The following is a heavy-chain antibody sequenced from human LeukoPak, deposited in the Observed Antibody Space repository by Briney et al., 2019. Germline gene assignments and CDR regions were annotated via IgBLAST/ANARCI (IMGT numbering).Heavy chain of an antibody. V-gene: IGHV4-59*01. J-gene: IGHJ4*02. Sequence: PSETLSLTCTVSGGSISSYYWSWIRQPPGKGLEWIGYIYYSGTTDYNPSLKSRVTISVDTSNNQFSLKVSSVTAADTAVYYCARSSGAYRSFDYWGQGTLGPVSS. D-gene: IGHD1-26*01. CDR3: ARSSGAYRSFDY. CDR2: IYYSGTT. CDR1: GGSISSYY.